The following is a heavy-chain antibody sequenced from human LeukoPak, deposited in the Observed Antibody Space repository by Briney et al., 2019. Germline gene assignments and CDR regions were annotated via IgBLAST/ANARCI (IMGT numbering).Heavy chain of an antibody. D-gene: IGHD6-19*01. CDR2: IIPIFGTA. CDR1: GGTFISYA. J-gene: IGHJ4*02. CDR3: ARDSLAVAGTFDY. V-gene: IGHV1-69*05. Sequence: SVKVSCKASGGTFISYAISWVRQAPGQGREWIGGIIPIFGTANYAQKFQGRVTITTDESTSTAYMELSSLRSEDTAVYYCARDSLAVAGTFDYWGQGTLVTVSS.